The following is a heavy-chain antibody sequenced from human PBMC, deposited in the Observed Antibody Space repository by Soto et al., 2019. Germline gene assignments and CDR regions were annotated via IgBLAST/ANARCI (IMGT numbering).Heavy chain of an antibody. V-gene: IGHV4-61*01. CDR1: GGSVSSGSYY. Sequence: SETLSLTCTVSGGSVSSGSYYWSWIRQPPGKGLEWIGYIYYSGSTNYNPSLKSRVPISVDTSKNQFSLKLSSVTAADTAVYYCARAGGAAGDYYYYYMDVWGKGTTVTVSS. D-gene: IGHD6-13*01. CDR2: IYYSGST. J-gene: IGHJ6*03. CDR3: ARAGGAAGDYYYYYMDV.